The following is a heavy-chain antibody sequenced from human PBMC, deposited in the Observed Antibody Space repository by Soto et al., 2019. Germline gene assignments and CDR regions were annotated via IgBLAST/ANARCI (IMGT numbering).Heavy chain of an antibody. J-gene: IGHJ4*02. CDR1: GFTFSNAW. CDR2: IKSKTDGGTT. CDR3: TTDLGDYYDSSGYYYDYPIETD. V-gene: IGHV3-15*07. Sequence: GGSLRLSCAASGFTFSNAWMNWVRQAPGKGLEWVGRIKSKTDGGTTDYAAPVKGRFTISRDDSKNTLYLQMNSLKTEDTAVYYCTTDLGDYYDSSGYYYDYPIETDWGQGTLVTVSS. D-gene: IGHD3-22*01.